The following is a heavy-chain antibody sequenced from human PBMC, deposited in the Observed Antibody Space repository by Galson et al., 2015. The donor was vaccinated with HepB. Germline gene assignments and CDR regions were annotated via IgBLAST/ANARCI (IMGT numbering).Heavy chain of an antibody. CDR3: ARDLRRDYGSGLFWY. Sequence: SLRLSCAASGFTFSSYWMHWVRQAPGKGLVWVSRINSDGSSTSYADSVKGRFTISRDNAKNTLYLQMNSLRAEDTAVYYCARDLRRDYGSGLFWYWGQGTLVTVSS. V-gene: IGHV3-74*01. CDR1: GFTFSSYW. J-gene: IGHJ4*02. CDR2: INSDGSST. D-gene: IGHD4-17*01.